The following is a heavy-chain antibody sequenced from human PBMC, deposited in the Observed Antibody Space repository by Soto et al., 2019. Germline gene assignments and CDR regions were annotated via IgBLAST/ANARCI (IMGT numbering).Heavy chain of an antibody. Sequence: VGSLRLSCDASGFTLRNYAMTWIRQAPGKGLEWDSLSSANEVGTYYAESVKTRFTISTDQSRNTVYLQMDSLRADDTAIYYCAKATNDYNWDNRPPFDYWGQGTLVTVSS. CDR3: AKATNDYNWDNRPPFDY. CDR1: GFTLRNYA. CDR2: SSANEVGT. J-gene: IGHJ4*02. D-gene: IGHD1-20*01. V-gene: IGHV3-23*01.